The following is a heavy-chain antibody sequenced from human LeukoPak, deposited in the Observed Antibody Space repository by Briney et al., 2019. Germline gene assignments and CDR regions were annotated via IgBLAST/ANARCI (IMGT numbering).Heavy chain of an antibody. CDR1: GFTFSSYA. D-gene: IGHD1-26*01. CDR3: AKVWDSTLVRPDY. Sequence: GGSLRLSCAASGFTFSSYAMSWVRQAPGKGLEWVSAISGSGGSTYYADSVKGRFTTSRDNSKNTLYLQMNSLRAEDTAVYYCAKVWDSTLVRPDYWGQGTLVTVSS. J-gene: IGHJ4*02. CDR2: ISGSGGST. V-gene: IGHV3-23*01.